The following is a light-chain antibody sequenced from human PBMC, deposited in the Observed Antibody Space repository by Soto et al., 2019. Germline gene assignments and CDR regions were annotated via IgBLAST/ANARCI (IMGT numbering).Light chain of an antibody. V-gene: IGLV2-8*01. CDR1: SSDVGYYKY. CDR2: EVS. J-gene: IGLJ3*02. CDR3: SSYAGSNNWV. Sequence: QTVVTQPPSASGSPGQSVTISCTGTSSDVGYYKYVSWYQQHPGKAPKLMIYEVSKRPSGVPDRFSGSKSGNTASLTVSGLQAEDEADYYCSSYAGSNNWVFGGGTKLTVL.